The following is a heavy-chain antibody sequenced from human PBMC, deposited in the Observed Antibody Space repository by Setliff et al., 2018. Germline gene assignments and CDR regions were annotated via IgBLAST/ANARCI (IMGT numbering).Heavy chain of an antibody. J-gene: IGHJ4*02. D-gene: IGHD3-22*01. CDR2: ISPYNGKT. V-gene: IGHV1-18*01. CDR1: GYIFNSYG. Sequence: ASVKVSCKASGYIFNSYGIAWVRQAPGQGLEWMGWISPYNGKTNHAQNLQGRVAMTTDTSTSTAYMELRSLRSDDTAVYYCARGRDPAYYYDGGGYYWDYWGQGTLVTVSS. CDR3: ARGRDPAYYYDGGGYYWDY.